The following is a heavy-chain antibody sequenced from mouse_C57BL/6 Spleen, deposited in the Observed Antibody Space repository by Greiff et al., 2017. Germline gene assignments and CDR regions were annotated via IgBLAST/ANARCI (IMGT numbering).Heavy chain of an antibody. CDR2: IDPSDSYT. V-gene: IGHV1-69*01. Sequence: QVQLQQSGAELVMPGASVKLSCKASGYTFTSYWMHWVKQRPGQGLEWIGEIDPSDSYTNYNQKFKGKSTLTVDKSSSTAYMQLSSLTSEDSAVYYCARWWMDYWGQGTSVTVSS. CDR1: GYTFTSYW. D-gene: IGHD1-1*02. J-gene: IGHJ4*01. CDR3: ARWWMDY.